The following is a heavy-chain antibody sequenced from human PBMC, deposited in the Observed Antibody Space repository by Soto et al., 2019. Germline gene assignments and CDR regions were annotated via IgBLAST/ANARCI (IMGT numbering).Heavy chain of an antibody. CDR1: GYTFTGYY. Sequence: ASVKVSCKASGYTFTGYYMHWVRQAPGQGLEWMGWINPNSGGTNYAQKFQGSVTMTRDTSISTAYMELSRLRSDDTAVYYCARDMRRFLEWFDAFDIWGQGTMVTVSS. CDR2: INPNSGGT. CDR3: ARDMRRFLEWFDAFDI. J-gene: IGHJ3*02. D-gene: IGHD3-3*01. V-gene: IGHV1-2*02.